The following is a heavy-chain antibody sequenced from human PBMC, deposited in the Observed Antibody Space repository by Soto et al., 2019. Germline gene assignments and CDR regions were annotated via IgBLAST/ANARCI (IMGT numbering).Heavy chain of an antibody. D-gene: IGHD3-22*01. J-gene: IGHJ4*02. CDR3: ARDLITMIVPNPHDY. CDR1: GGSISSYY. CDR2: IYYSGST. Sequence: SETLSLTCTVSGGSISSYYWNWIRQPPGKGLEWIGYIYYSGSTNYNPSLKSRVTISVDTSKNQFSLKLSSVTAADTAVYYCARDLITMIVPNPHDYWGQGTLVTVSS. V-gene: IGHV4-59*01.